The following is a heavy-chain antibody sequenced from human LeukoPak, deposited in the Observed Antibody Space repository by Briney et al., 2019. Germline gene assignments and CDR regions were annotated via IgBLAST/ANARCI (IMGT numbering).Heavy chain of an antibody. Sequence: GGSLRLSCAASGFTFSSYAMHRVRQAPGKGLEWVAVISYDGSNKYYADSVKGRFTISRDNSKNTLYLQMNSLRAEDTAVYYCARGLITMIVVAYLGLDYWGQGTLVTVSS. CDR1: GFTFSSYA. CDR2: ISYDGSNK. V-gene: IGHV3-30-3*01. J-gene: IGHJ4*02. D-gene: IGHD3-22*01. CDR3: ARGLITMIVVAYLGLDY.